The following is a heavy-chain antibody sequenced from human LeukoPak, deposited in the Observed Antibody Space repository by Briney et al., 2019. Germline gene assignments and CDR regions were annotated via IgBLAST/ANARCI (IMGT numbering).Heavy chain of an antibody. V-gene: IGHV3-23*01. CDR3: AKEYSSSWPQYFQH. CDR2: ISGSGGST. J-gene: IGHJ1*01. CDR1: GFTFSSYA. Sequence: PGGSLRLSCAASGFTFSSYAMSWVHQAPGKGLEWVSAISGSGGSTYYEDPVKGRFTNSRDNSKNTQYLQMNSLRAEDTAVYYCAKEYSSSWPQYFQHWGQGTLVTVSS. D-gene: IGHD6-13*01.